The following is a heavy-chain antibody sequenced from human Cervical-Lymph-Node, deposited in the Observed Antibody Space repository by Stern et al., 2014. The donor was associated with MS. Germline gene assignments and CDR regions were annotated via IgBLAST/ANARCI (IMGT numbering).Heavy chain of an antibody. D-gene: IGHD3-10*01. V-gene: IGHV1-69*01. J-gene: IGHJ5*02. CDR3: ARERSIHYPAFAP. CDR2: IVPSFAKA. CDR1: GGSFQSYA. Sequence: QLVQSGAEVKKPGSSVRVSCKASGGSFQSYAFNWLRQAPGQGLEWMGDIVPSFAKANYAQKFQGRVTVTADEATNTVYMELSFLTSEDTAVYYCARERSIHYPAFAPWGQGTLVTVSS.